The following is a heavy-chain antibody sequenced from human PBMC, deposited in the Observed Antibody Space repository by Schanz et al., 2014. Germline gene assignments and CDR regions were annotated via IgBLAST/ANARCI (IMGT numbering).Heavy chain of an antibody. CDR3: VRVSFADPRLYRGMDRDIDY. D-gene: IGHD5-18*01. CDR1: GFAFSSFA. CDR2: ISTSGTYM. J-gene: IGHJ4*02. V-gene: IGHV3-21*01. Sequence: EVQLMESGGGLVKPGGSLRLSCVASGFAFSSFAMTWVRQAPGRGLEWVSSISTSGTYMYIADSLKGRLTISRDDAKKLMYLQMNNLRAEDTAVYYCVRVSFADPRLYRGMDRDIDYWGQGTLVTVSS.